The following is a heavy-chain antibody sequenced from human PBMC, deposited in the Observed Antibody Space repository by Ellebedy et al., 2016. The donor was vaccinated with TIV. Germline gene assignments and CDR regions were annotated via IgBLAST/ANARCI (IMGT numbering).Heavy chain of an antibody. CDR2: LSSDGSNK. D-gene: IGHD3-10*01. CDR3: ARGGSSGSSDY. J-gene: IGHJ4*02. CDR1: GFTFRSHG. Sequence: GGSLRLXCVASGFTFRSHGIYWVRQAPGKGLEWVAVLSSDGSNKYYADSVKGRFTISRDNSKNTLYLQMNSLRTDDMAVYYCARGGSSGSSDYWGQGTPVTVSS. V-gene: IGHV3-30*03.